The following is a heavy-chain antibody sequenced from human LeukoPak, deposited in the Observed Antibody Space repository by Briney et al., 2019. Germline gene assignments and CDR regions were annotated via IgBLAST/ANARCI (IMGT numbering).Heavy chain of an antibody. J-gene: IGHJ5*02. CDR3: ARQPRRGNWFDP. Sequence: ASVKVSCKASGYTFTGYYMHWVRQAPGQGLEWMGWINPNSGGTNYAQKFQGRVIMTRDTSISTAYMGLSRLRSDDTAVYYCARQPRRGNWFDPWGQGTLVTVSS. CDR2: INPNSGGT. D-gene: IGHD3-10*01. V-gene: IGHV1-2*02. CDR1: GYTFTGYY.